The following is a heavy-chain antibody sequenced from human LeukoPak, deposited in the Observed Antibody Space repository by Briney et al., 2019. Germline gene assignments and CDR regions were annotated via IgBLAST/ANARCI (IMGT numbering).Heavy chain of an antibody. CDR3: ARDSAQWEVFGYFDY. D-gene: IGHD1-26*01. J-gene: IGHJ4*02. CDR2: IIPNSGVT. V-gene: IGHV1-2*02. CDR1: GYTFTDYY. Sequence: ASVKVSCKASGYTFTDYYIHWVRQAPGQGLEWMGWIIPNSGVTKYAQKFQGRVTMTRDTSVSTAYMELTSLRSDDTALYYCARDSAQWEVFGYFDYWGQGTLVTVSS.